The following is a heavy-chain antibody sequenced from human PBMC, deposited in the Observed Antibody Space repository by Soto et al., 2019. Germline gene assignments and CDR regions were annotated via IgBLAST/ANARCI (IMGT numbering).Heavy chain of an antibody. D-gene: IGHD6-13*01. Sequence: PGGSLRLSCVVSGFIPSSYAMSWVRQAPGKGLEWVSGISGSGGATSYADSVKGRFTISRDNSKNTLYLQMNSLSAEHTAIYYCAKDAILASSSFNYFDFWGQGALVTVSS. J-gene: IGHJ4*02. CDR1: GFIPSSYA. CDR2: ISGSGGAT. CDR3: AKDAILASSSFNYFDF. V-gene: IGHV3-23*01.